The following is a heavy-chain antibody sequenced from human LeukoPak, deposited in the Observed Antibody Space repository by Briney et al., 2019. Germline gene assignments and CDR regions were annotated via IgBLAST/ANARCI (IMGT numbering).Heavy chain of an antibody. CDR3: ARDQGPNYYASGRRNWFDP. Sequence: GASVKVSCKASGGTFSSYAIAWVRQAPGQGLEWMGGIIPIFGTANYAQKFQGRVTITADKSTSTAYMELSSLRSDGTAVYYCARDQGPNYYASGRRNWFDPWGQGTLVTVSS. J-gene: IGHJ5*02. V-gene: IGHV1-69*06. D-gene: IGHD3-10*01. CDR1: GGTFSSYA. CDR2: IIPIFGTA.